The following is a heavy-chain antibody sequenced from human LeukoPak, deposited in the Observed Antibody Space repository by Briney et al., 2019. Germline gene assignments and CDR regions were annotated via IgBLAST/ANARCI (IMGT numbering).Heavy chain of an antibody. CDR1: GYSFTSYW. CDR2: IYPGDSDT. J-gene: IGHJ4*02. CDR3: AKQSSGPSFDY. V-gene: IGHV5-51*01. Sequence: GESLKISCKGSGYSFTSYWIAWVRQMPGQGLEWMGTIYPGDSDTRYSPSFQGQVTISADKSISTAYLQWSSLKASDTAMYYCAKQSSGPSFDYWGQGTLVTVSS.